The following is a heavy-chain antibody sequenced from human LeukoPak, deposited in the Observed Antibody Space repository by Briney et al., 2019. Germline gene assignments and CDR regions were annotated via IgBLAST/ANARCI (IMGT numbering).Heavy chain of an antibody. CDR1: GYTFTSYD. CDR2: MNPNSGNT. V-gene: IGHV1-8*01. CDR3: ARGSSYSSGWYAFDI. Sequence: ASVKVSCKASGYTFTSYDINWVRQATGQGLEWMGWMNPNSGNTGYAQKFQGRDTMTRNTTISTAYMELSSLRSEDTAVYYCARGSSYSSGWYAFDIWGQGTMVTVSS. J-gene: IGHJ3*02. D-gene: IGHD6-19*01.